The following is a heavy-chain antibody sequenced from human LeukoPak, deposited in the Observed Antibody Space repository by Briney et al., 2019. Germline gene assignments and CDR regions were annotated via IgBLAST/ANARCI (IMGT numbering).Heavy chain of an antibody. CDR2: IGGSSSSV. Sequence: GGSLRLSCAASGFTFSSYSMNWVRQAPGKGLEWVSSIGGSSSSVYHADSVKGQFSTSRDNAKRSLYLQMNSLRVEDTAVYYCAREAQEAFDIWGQGTMVTVSS. CDR3: AREAQEAFDI. V-gene: IGHV3-21*01. CDR1: GFTFSSYS. J-gene: IGHJ3*02.